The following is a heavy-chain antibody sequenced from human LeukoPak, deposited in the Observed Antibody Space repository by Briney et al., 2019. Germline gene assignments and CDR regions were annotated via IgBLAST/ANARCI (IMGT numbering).Heavy chain of an antibody. CDR2: IRYDGSNK. CDR3: AKERSYGDYRYYFDY. V-gene: IGHV3-30*02. Sequence: GGSLRLSCAASGFTFSSYGMHWVRQAPGKGLEWVAFIRYDGSNKYYADSVKGRFTISRDNSKNTLYLQMNSLRAEDTAVYYCAKERSYGDYRYYFDYWGQGTLVTVSS. D-gene: IGHD4-17*01. J-gene: IGHJ4*02. CDR1: GFTFSSYG.